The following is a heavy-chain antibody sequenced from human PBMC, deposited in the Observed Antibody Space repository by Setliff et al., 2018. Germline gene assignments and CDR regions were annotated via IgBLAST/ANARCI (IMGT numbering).Heavy chain of an antibody. D-gene: IGHD1-26*01. Sequence: ASVKVSCKASGDTSTTYAIHWVRQAPGQGLEWMGWINAGNGNIRYSQNFQGRVTITRDTSASTAYMELSSLTSEDAAIYYCARGDVYSGSYYHFDYWGQGTLVTVSS. CDR2: INAGNGNI. CDR1: GDTSTTYA. V-gene: IGHV1-3*01. CDR3: ARGDVYSGSYYHFDY. J-gene: IGHJ4*02.